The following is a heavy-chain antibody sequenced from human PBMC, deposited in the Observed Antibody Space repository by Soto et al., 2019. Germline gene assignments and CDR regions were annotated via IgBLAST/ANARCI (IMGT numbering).Heavy chain of an antibody. CDR2: INHRGGA. J-gene: IGHJ5*02. D-gene: IGHD3-9*01. V-gene: IGHV4-34*01. Sequence: PAETLSLTCAAQNASFTDYFWTWIRQSPGRGLEWIGEINHRGGATYNPSLRSRVTISIDTSKNHFSLSLRSLTAADTAVYYCVARGMTYDFLTGPHPFDPWGHGTLVTVSS. CDR3: VARGMTYDFLTGPHPFDP. CDR1: NASFTDYF.